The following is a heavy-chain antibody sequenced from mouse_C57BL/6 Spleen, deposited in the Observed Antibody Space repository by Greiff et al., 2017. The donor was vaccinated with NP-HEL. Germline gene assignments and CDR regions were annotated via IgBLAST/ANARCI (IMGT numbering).Heavy chain of an antibody. Sequence: QVQLQQPGAELVRPGSSVKLSCKASGYTFTSYWMDWVKQRPGQGLEWIGNIYPSDSETHYNQKFKDKATLTVDKSSSTAYMQLSSLTSEDSAVYYCASSNGYYVDYWGQGTTLTVSS. V-gene: IGHV1-61*01. D-gene: IGHD2-2*01. CDR2: IYPSDSET. J-gene: IGHJ2*01. CDR3: ASSNGYYVDY. CDR1: GYTFTSYW.